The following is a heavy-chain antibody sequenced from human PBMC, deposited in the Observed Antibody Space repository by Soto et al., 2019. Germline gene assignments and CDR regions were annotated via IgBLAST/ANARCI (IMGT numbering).Heavy chain of an antibody. J-gene: IGHJ6*02. D-gene: IGHD3-22*01. CDR1: GGTFSSYA. CDR2: IIPIFGTA. CDR3: ARSRDYYDSSGYYNYYGMDV. Sequence: QVQLVQSGAEVKKPGSSVKVSCKASGGTFSSYAISWVRQAPGQGLEWMGGIIPIFGTANYAQKFQGRVTITADESTSTAYRELSSLRSEDTAVYYCARSRDYYDSSGYYNYYGMDVWGQGTTVTVSS. V-gene: IGHV1-69*01.